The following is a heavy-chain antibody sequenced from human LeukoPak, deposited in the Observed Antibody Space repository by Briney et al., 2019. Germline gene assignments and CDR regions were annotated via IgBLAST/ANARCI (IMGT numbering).Heavy chain of an antibody. Sequence: ASAKVSCKASGYTFTSYDINWVRQATGQGLEWMGWMNPNSGNTGYAQKFQGRVTMTRNTSISTAYMELSSLRSEDTAVYYCARAPYYGSTIYYYYMDVWGKGTTVTVSS. CDR3: ARAPYYGSTIYYYYMDV. V-gene: IGHV1-8*01. CDR2: MNPNSGNT. J-gene: IGHJ6*03. CDR1: GYTFTSYD. D-gene: IGHD3-10*01.